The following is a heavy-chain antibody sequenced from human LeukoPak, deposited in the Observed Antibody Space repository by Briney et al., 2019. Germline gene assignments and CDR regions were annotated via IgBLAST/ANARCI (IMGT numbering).Heavy chain of an antibody. J-gene: IGHJ3*02. CDR1: GFTFDDYA. CDR2: ISWNSASA. Sequence: GGSLRLSCAASGFTFDDYAMQWVRQVPGKGLEWVSGISWNSASAGYADSVKGRFTISRDNAKNSLYLQMNSLRPEDTALYYCAKDRSSYPLRYDAFDIWGRGTMVAVSS. D-gene: IGHD2-2*01. V-gene: IGHV3-9*01. CDR3: AKDRSSYPLRYDAFDI.